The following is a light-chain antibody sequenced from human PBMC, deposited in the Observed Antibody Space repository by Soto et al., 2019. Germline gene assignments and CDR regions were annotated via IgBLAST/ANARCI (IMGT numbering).Light chain of an antibody. Sequence: EIVLTQSPATLSLSPGERATLSCRASQSVSTYLAWYQQKLGQAPRLLIYDASNRATGIPARFSGSGSGTDFTITISSLEPEDFAVYYCQQRSNWPLTFGGGTKVEIK. J-gene: IGKJ4*01. CDR1: QSVSTY. CDR3: QQRSNWPLT. V-gene: IGKV3-11*01. CDR2: DAS.